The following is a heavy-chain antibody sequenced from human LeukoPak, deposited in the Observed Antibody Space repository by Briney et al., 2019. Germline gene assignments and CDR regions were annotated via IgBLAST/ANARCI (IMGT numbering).Heavy chain of an antibody. CDR1: GFTFSDYY. J-gene: IGHJ4*02. Sequence: GGSLRLSCAASGFTFSDYYMSWIRQAPGKGLEWVSYISSSGSTIYYADSVKGRFTISRDNAKNSLYLQMNSLRAEDTAVYYCARDLDTRGYYYDSSGYYDYWGQGTLVTVSS. V-gene: IGHV3-11*01. D-gene: IGHD3-22*01. CDR2: ISSSGSTI. CDR3: ARDLDTRGYYYDSSGYYDY.